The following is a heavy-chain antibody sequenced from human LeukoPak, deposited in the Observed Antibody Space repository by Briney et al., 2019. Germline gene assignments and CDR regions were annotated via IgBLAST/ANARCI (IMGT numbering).Heavy chain of an antibody. J-gene: IGHJ4*02. CDR3: AIVGATSVSVY. V-gene: IGHV3-21*01. D-gene: IGHD1-26*01. CDR1: GFTFSSYS. Sequence: GGSLRLSCAASGFTFSSYSMNWVRQAPGKGLEWVSSISSSSSYIYYADSVKGRFTISRDNAKNSLYLQMNSLRAEDTAVYYCAIVGATSVSVYWGQGTLVTVSS. CDR2: ISSSSSYI.